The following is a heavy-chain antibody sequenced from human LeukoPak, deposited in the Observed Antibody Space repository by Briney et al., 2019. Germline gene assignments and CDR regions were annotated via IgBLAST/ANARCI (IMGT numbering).Heavy chain of an antibody. CDR3: AKDNYPTIAAAGPDWYFDL. D-gene: IGHD6-13*01. J-gene: IGHJ2*01. V-gene: IGHV3-9*03. CDR2: ISWNSGSI. CDR1: GFPFSSHG. Sequence: GGSLRLSCAGSGFPFSSHGMNWVRQAPGKGLGWVSGISWNSGSIGYADSVKGRFTISRDNAKNSLYLQMNSLRAEDMALYYCAKDNYPTIAAAGPDWYFDLWGRGTLVTVSS.